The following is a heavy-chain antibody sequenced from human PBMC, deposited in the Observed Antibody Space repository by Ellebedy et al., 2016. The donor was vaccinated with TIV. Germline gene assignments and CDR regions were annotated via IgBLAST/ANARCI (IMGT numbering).Heavy chain of an antibody. V-gene: IGHV4-4*02. CDR3: AREEWQLQGGYDC. CDR1: GGSINSYDW. CDR2: ISPSGTT. J-gene: IGHJ4*02. D-gene: IGHD2-15*01. Sequence: GSLRLXXAVSGGSINSYDWWSWVRQSPGKGLEWIGEISPSGTTNYNPSLKSRVTISLDKSKNQVSLKLTSVTAADTAIYYCAREEWQLQGGYDCWGQGTLVTVSS.